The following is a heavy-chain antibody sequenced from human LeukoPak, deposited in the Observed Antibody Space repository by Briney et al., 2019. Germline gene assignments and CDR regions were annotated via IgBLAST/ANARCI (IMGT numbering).Heavy chain of an antibody. D-gene: IGHD3-22*01. CDR3: TTDYYYDSSAKKYYFDY. J-gene: IGHJ4*02. V-gene: IGHV3-15*01. CDR1: GFTFSNAW. Sequence: GGSLRLSCAASGFTFSNAWMSWVRQAPGKELEWVGRIKSKTDGGTTDYAAPVKGRFTISRDDSKNTLYLQMNSLKTEDTAVYYCTTDYYYDSSAKKYYFDYWGQGTLVTVSS. CDR2: IKSKTDGGTT.